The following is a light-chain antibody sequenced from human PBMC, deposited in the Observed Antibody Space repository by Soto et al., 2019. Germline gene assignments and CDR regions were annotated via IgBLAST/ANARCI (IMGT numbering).Light chain of an antibody. CDR3: QQYNNWPFS. CDR2: DAS. CDR1: QSVGSY. Sequence: EIVLTQSPATLSLSPGERATLSCRASQSVGSYLAWYQQRPGQAPRILIYDASNRATGIPARFSGSGSETDFTLTISGLQSEDSAVYFCQQYNNWPFSFGQGTRL. V-gene: IGKV3-11*01. J-gene: IGKJ5*01.